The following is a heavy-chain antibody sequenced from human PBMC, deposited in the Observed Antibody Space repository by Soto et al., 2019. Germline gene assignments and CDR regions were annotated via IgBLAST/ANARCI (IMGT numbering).Heavy chain of an antibody. J-gene: IGHJ6*02. CDR1: GFTFSSYA. CDR2: IGGSGGTT. D-gene: IGHD1-26*01. Sequence: GGSLRLSCAASGFTFSSYAMSWVRQAPGKGLEWVSGIGGSGGTTYYADSVKGRFTISRDSSKNTLYLLMSSLRAEDTALYYCAKDTSSRLGTPYFNYGMDVCGQGTPVTVSS. CDR3: AKDTSSRLGTPYFNYGMDV. V-gene: IGHV3-23*01.